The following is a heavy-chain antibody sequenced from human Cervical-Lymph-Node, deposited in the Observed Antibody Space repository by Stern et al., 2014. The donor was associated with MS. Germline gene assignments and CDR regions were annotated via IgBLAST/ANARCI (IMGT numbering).Heavy chain of an antibody. CDR1: GGSIRSGGFY. Sequence: QVQLQESGPRLVKPSQTLSLTCTVSGGSIRSGGFYCTWVRQPAGKGPEWIGRMYATGGSTYNPSLQSRATIAVDTSKNQFSLTRGSVTAADTAIYYCVRDHDYYGMDVWGQGTTVTVSS. CDR2: MYATGGS. V-gene: IGHV4-61*02. CDR3: VRDHDYYGMDV. J-gene: IGHJ6*02.